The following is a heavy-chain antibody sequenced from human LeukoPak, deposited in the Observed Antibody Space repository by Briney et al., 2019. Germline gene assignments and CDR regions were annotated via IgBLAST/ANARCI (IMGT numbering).Heavy chain of an antibody. CDR1: GFTFSSYE. J-gene: IGHJ4*02. CDR3: ARSDWSY. D-gene: IGHD2-21*01. CDR2: ISDSGSTI. Sequence: GGSLRLSCAASGFTFSSYEMNWVRQAPGKGLEWIPYISDSGSTIYYADSVKGRFTISRDNAKNSLYLQMNSLRAEDTAVYYCARSDWSYWGQGTLVTVSS. V-gene: IGHV3-48*03.